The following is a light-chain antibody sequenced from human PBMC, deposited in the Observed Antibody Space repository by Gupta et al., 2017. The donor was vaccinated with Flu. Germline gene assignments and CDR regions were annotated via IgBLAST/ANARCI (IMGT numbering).Light chain of an antibody. V-gene: IGLV1-51*02. J-gene: IGLJ3*02. CDR2: ENN. Sequence: QSLLTQLPSVSAAPGPEVIIPCAGSNSNIGLNSVSWYQQLPGTAPKLLMYENNKRPSGIPDRFSGSKSGTSATLGITGLQTGDEADYHCGAWASTFNVYVFGGGTKVTVL. CDR3: GAWASTFNVYV. CDR1: NSNIGLNS.